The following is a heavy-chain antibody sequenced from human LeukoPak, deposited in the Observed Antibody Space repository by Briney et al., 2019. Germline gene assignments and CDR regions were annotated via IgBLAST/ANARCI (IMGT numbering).Heavy chain of an antibody. V-gene: IGHV4-4*07. J-gene: IGHJ3*02. CDR1: GGPISDHR. Sequence: PSETLSLTCTVSGGPISDHRWSWIRQPAGKGLEWIGRIFINGNTNYNPSLWGRVTMSLDTSKNQFSLNLRSVTAADTGVYFCTRGQFQGVTAFDIRGQGTMVTVSS. CDR2: IFINGNT. D-gene: IGHD3-10*01. CDR3: TRGQFQGVTAFDI.